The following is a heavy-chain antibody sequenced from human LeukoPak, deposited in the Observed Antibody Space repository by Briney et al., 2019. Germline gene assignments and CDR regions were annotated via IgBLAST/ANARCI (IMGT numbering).Heavy chain of an antibody. D-gene: IGHD6-25*01. CDR3: AKDSYSSDEGFDY. J-gene: IGHJ4*02. CDR2: TSSSSSTI. CDR1: GFTFSGYD. V-gene: IGHV3-48*04. Sequence: GGSLRLSCAASGFTFSGYDMSWVRQAPGKGLEWVSYTSSSSSTIYYADSVKSRFTISRDNAQNSLYLQMNSLRAEDTALYYCAKDSYSSDEGFDYWGQGTLVTVSS.